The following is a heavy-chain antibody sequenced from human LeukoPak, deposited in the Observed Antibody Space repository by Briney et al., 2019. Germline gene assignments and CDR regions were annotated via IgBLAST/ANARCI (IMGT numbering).Heavy chain of an antibody. CDR3: ARDFRGALAGTRSYYFDS. V-gene: IGHV3-30-3*01. CDR1: GFTFSSYA. D-gene: IGHD6-19*01. CDR2: ISYDGSNK. Sequence: PGRSLRLSCAASGFTFSSYAMHWVRQTPGKGLEWVAVISYDGSNKFFADSVKGRFTISRDNSKNTLYLQMNSLRAEDTAVYYCARDFRGALAGTRSYYFDSRGQGTLVTVSS. J-gene: IGHJ4*02.